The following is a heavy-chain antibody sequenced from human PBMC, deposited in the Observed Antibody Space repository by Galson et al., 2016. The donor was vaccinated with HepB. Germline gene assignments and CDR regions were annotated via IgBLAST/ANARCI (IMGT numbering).Heavy chain of an antibody. CDR2: IYPGDSDT. J-gene: IGHJ6*02. V-gene: IGHV5-51*01. CDR1: GYTFTNYW. CDR3: ARHVGGETYDVSSGYYTDYYYGMDV. D-gene: IGHD3-3*01. Sequence: QSGAEVKKSGESLKISCKASGYTFTNYWIGWVRQMPGKGLEWMGIIYPGDSDTRYSLGFEGQVTISADKSISTAYLHWSSLKASDSAMYYCARHVGGETYDVSSGYYTDYYYGMDVWGQGTSVTV.